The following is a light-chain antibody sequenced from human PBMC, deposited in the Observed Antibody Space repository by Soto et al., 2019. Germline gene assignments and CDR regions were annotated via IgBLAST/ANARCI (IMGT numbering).Light chain of an antibody. CDR2: EVS. V-gene: IGLV2-14*01. CDR1: SSDVGGYKY. Sequence: QSVLTQPASVSGSPGQSITISCTGTSSDVGGYKYVSWYQHHPGKAPKLMIFEVSNRPSGVSNRFSGSKSGNTASLTISGLQAEDEADYYCSSYTRSTTNVFGPATKVTV. CDR3: SSYTRSTTNV. J-gene: IGLJ1*01.